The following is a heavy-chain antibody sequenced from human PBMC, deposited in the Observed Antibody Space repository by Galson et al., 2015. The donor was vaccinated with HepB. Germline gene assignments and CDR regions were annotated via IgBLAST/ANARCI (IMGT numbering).Heavy chain of an antibody. CDR1: GFTFSDYS. Sequence: SLRLSCAASGFTFSDYSMNWVRQAPGKGLEWVSSISSGSSYIYYADSVKGRFAISRDNAKNSLYLQMNSLRAEDTAVYYCARGPGLEFDYWGQGTLVTVSS. D-gene: IGHD5/OR15-5a*01. V-gene: IGHV3-21*01. CDR2: ISSGSSYI. CDR3: ARGPGLEFDY. J-gene: IGHJ4*02.